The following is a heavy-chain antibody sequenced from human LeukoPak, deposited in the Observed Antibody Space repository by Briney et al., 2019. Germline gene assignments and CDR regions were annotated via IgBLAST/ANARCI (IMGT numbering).Heavy chain of an antibody. D-gene: IGHD3-3*01. Sequence: ASVKVSCKASGYTFTSYYMHWVRQAPGQGLEWKGIINPSGGSTSYAQKFQGRVTMTRDTSTSTVYMELSSLRSEDTAVYYCARGGVRFLEWPDHDAFDIWGQGTMVTVSS. CDR1: GYTFTSYY. CDR3: ARGGVRFLEWPDHDAFDI. V-gene: IGHV1-46*01. CDR2: INPSGGST. J-gene: IGHJ3*02.